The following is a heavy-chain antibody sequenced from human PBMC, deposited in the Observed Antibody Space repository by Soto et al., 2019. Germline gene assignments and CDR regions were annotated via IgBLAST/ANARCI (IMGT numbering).Heavy chain of an antibody. V-gene: IGHV1-18*04. J-gene: IGHJ4*02. CDR1: GYPFTSYG. Sequence: QVQLVQSGGEVKRPGASVKVSCKASGYPFTSYGISWVRQAPGQGLEWMGWINPYNGNTKYAQKLQGRVTMTTDTSTTTADMELRSLSHDDTAVYYCARNLASVHDYWGQGSLVTVSS. CDR3: ARNLASVHDY. CDR2: INPYNGNT. D-gene: IGHD1-1*01.